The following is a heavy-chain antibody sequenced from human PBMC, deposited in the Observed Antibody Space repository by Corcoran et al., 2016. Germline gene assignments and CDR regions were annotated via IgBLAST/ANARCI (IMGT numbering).Heavy chain of an antibody. J-gene: IGHJ5*02. CDR3: ARHVYQLLSFPRQDNWFDP. CDR2: IYYSGST. D-gene: IGHD2-2*01. Sequence: QLQLQESGPGLVKPSETLSLSCTVSGDSISSSSYYWGGIRQPPGKGLEWIGSIYYSGSTYYNPSLKSRVTISVDTSKNQFSLKLSSVTAADTARYYCARHVYQLLSFPRQDNWFDPWGQGTLVTVSS. CDR1: GDSISSSSYY. V-gene: IGHV4-39*01.